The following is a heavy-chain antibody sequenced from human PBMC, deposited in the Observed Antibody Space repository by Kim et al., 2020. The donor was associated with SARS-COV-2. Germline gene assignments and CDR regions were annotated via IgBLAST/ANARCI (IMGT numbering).Heavy chain of an antibody. CDR2: ISSSSSYT. CDR3: AREREGLDY. J-gene: IGHJ4*02. V-gene: IGHV3-11*05. Sequence: LSLTCAASGFTFSDHYMSWIRQAPGKGLEWVSYISSSSSYTNYADSVKGRFTISRDNAKKSLYLQMNSLRAEDTAVYYCAREREGLDYWGQGTLVTV. CDR1: GFTFSDHY.